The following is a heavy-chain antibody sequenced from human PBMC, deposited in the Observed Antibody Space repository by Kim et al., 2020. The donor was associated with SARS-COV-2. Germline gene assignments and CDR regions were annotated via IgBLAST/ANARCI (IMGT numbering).Heavy chain of an antibody. Sequence: SETLSLTCTVSGTSISRSTYYWGWIRQAPGKGLEWMGSVYSTGSTHHNPSLKSRVTISVDTSKNQFSLKLSSVTAADTAVYYCARPGGTTGWYYFDFWGQGTLVTVSS. CDR3: ARPGGTTGWYYFDF. CDR2: VYSTGST. J-gene: IGHJ4*02. D-gene: IGHD1-1*01. CDR1: GTSISRSTYY. V-gene: IGHV4-39*01.